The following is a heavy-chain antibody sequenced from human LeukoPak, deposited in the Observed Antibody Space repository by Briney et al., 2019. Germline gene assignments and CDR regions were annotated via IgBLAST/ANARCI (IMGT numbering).Heavy chain of an antibody. J-gene: IGHJ6*02. CDR1: GYTFTSYA. CDR2: INAGNGNT. Sequence: ASVKVSCKASGYTFTSYAMHWVRQAPGQRLEWMGWINAGNGNTKYSQKFQDRVTITRDTSASTAYMELSSLRSEDTAVYYCARDRPEVVPAAMHFYGMDVWGQGTTVTVSS. V-gene: IGHV1-3*01. CDR3: ARDRPEVVPAAMHFYGMDV. D-gene: IGHD2-2*01.